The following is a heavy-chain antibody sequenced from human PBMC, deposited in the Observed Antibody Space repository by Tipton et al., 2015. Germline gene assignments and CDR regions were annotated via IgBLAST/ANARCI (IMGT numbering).Heavy chain of an antibody. J-gene: IGHJ2*01. V-gene: IGHV4-4*07. Sequence: TLSLTCTVSGGSISHYYWSWIRQPPGKGLEWIGRIYTGGRTNYNPSLKSRVTMSVDTSKNQFSLKLSSVTAADTAVYYCARDRYYHSRGMDYWYFDLWGRGTLVTVSS. D-gene: IGHD3-22*01. CDR1: GGSISHYY. CDR3: ARDRYYHSRGMDYWYFDL. CDR2: IYTGGRT.